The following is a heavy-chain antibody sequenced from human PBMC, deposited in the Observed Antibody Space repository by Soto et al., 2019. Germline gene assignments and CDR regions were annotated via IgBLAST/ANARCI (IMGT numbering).Heavy chain of an antibody. J-gene: IGHJ3*02. D-gene: IGHD6-13*01. CDR1: GGSVSRKHW. Sequence: SETRSLTCALSGGSVSRKHWWTWVRQTPGKGLEWIGEIFYRGDSNYNAFLKSRVTISIDKSRNQVSLTLTSVTAAVTAVYYCAARVGTRGYGAFDIWGQGQWSP. V-gene: IGHV4-4*02. CDR2: IFYRGDS. CDR3: AARVGTRGYGAFDI.